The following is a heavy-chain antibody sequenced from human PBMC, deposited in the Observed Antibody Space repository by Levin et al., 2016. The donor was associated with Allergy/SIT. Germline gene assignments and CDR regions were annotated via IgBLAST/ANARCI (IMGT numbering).Heavy chain of an antibody. CDR2: IYYSGSS. CDR1: GGSISSSNYT. D-gene: IGHD3-10*01. Sequence: SETLSLTCTVSGGSISSSNYTWGCVRQPPGKGLEWIGSIYYSGSSYYNPSLKSRGTISVDTSRNQFSLKLTSVTAADTAVYFCARQKSTYGFDVWGQGTTVTVSS. J-gene: IGHJ6*02. CDR3: ARQKSTYGFDV. V-gene: IGHV4-39*01.